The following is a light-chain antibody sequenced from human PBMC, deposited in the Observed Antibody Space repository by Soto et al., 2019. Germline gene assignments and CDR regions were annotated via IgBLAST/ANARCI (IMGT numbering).Light chain of an antibody. V-gene: IGKV3-20*01. Sequence: EIVLTHSPGTLSLSPGETATLSCRASQTVNSDYLAWFQQRPGQAPRLLIFATSRRATDIPDRFSGSGSGTDFTLAIRRLEPEDFAVYYCHQFGYSPRTFGQGTKVDI. J-gene: IGKJ1*01. CDR1: QTVNSDY. CDR2: ATS. CDR3: HQFGYSPRT.